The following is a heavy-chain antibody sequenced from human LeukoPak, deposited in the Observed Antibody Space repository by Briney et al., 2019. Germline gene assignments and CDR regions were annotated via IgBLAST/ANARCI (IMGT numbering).Heavy chain of an antibody. D-gene: IGHD6-13*01. CDR1: GGTFSSYA. V-gene: IGHV1-69*06. J-gene: IGHJ4*02. CDR3: ASCRGSSWYEFDY. Sequence: SVKVSCKASGGTFSSYAISWVRQAPGQGLEWMGGIIPIFGTANYAQKFRGRVTITADKSTSTAYMELSSLRSEDTAVYYCASCRGSSWYEFDYWGQGTLVTVSS. CDR2: IIPIFGTA.